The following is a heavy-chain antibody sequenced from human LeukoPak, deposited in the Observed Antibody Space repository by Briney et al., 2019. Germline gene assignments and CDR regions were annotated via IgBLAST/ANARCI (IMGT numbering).Heavy chain of an antibody. J-gene: IGHJ4*02. CDR1: GFTFSSYS. CDR3: ARGRVYYDSSGYPYYFDY. V-gene: IGHV3-66*01. CDR2: IYSGGST. Sequence: GGSLRLSCAASGFTFSSYSMSWVRQAPGKGLEWVSVIYSGGSTYYADSVKGRFTISRDNSKNTLYLQMNSLRAEDTAVYYCARGRVYYDSSGYPYYFDYWGQGTLVTVSS. D-gene: IGHD3-22*01.